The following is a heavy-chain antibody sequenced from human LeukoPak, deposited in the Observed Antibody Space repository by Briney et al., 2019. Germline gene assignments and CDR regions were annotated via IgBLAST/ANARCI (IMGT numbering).Heavy chain of an antibody. CDR2: ISGSGGST. V-gene: IGHV3-23*01. CDR3: ANDPYSSSSRYNDY. D-gene: IGHD6-6*01. Sequence: QPGGSLRLSCAASGFTFSSYAMSWVRQAPGKGLEWVSAISGSGGSTYYADSVKGRFTISRDNSKNTLYLQMNSLRAEDTAVYYCANDPYSSSSRYNDYWGQGTLVTVSS. CDR1: GFTFSSYA. J-gene: IGHJ4*02.